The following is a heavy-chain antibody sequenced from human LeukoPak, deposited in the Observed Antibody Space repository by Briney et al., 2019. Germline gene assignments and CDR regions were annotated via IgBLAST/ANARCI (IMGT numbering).Heavy chain of an antibody. J-gene: IGHJ3*02. CDR1: GGSISSYY. V-gene: IGHV4-59*01. CDR2: IYYSGST. CDR3: ARGGSGISNAFDI. D-gene: IGHD3-10*01. Sequence: SETLSLTCTVSGGSISSYYWSWIRQPPGKGLEWIGYIYYSGSTNSNPSLKSRVTMSVDTSKNQFSLKLRSVTAADTAVYYCARGGSGISNAFDIWGQGTMVTVSS.